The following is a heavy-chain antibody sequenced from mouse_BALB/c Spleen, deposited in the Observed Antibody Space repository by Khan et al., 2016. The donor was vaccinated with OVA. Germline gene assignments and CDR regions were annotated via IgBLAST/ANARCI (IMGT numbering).Heavy chain of an antibody. CDR1: GYSITSDYA. J-gene: IGHJ4*01. D-gene: IGHD2-3*01. Sequence: EVKLQESGPGLVKPSQSLSLTCTVTGYSITSDYAWNWIRQFPGNKLEWMGYISYSGSTNYSQSLKSRISITRDTTKNQFFLQLNSLTTEDTAPYYCARDGSRYNYAMDYWGQGTAVTVSS. CDR2: ISYSGST. CDR3: ARDGSRYNYAMDY. V-gene: IGHV3-2*02.